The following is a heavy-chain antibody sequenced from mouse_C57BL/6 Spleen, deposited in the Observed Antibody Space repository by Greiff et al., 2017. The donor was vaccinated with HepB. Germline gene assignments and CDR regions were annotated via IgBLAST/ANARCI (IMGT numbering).Heavy chain of an antibody. V-gene: IGHV5-12*01. Sequence: EVKVEESGGGLVQPGGSLKLSCAASGFTFSDYYMYWVRQTPEKRLEWVAYISNGGGSTYYPDTVKGRFTISRDNAKNTLYLQMSRLKSEDTAMYYCARRDYDGYWYFDVWGTGTTVTVSS. CDR3: ARRDYDGYWYFDV. J-gene: IGHJ1*03. D-gene: IGHD2-4*01. CDR1: GFTFSDYY. CDR2: ISNGGGST.